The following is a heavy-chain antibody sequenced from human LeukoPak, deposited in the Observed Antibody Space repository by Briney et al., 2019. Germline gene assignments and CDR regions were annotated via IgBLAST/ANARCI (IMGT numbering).Heavy chain of an antibody. J-gene: IGHJ4*02. CDR3: ARQGLDPGGRPDTGLQY. Sequence: GASEKVSCKASGYTFTAYGITWVRQAPGQGLEWMGWISTDSGNRNSAQKLQGRVTMTTDTSTSTAYMELRTLRSDDTAVYYCARQGLDPGGRPDTGLQYWGQGTLATVSS. D-gene: IGHD5-18*01. V-gene: IGHV1-18*01. CDR1: GYTFTAYG. CDR2: ISTDSGNR.